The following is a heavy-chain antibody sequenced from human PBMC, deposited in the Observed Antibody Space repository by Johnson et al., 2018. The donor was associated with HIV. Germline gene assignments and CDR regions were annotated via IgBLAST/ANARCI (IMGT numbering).Heavy chain of an antibody. V-gene: IGHV3-15*01. CDR1: GFTFSSHW. Sequence: EQLVESGGGVVQPGRSLRLSCAASGFTFSSHWMSWVRQAPGKGLEWLGCIKSKTDGGTPHYAAPVKGRFTISRDDSNPIHYLQMDSLKTEDTAMYFCGWSGGSGWAGVFDMWGQGTMVTVSS. CDR3: GWSGGSGWAGVFDM. J-gene: IGHJ3*02. CDR2: IKSKTDGGTP. D-gene: IGHD3-10*01.